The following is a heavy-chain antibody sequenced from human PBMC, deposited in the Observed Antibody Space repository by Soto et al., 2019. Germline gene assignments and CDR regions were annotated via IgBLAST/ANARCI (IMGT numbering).Heavy chain of an antibody. D-gene: IGHD3-10*01. V-gene: IGHV1-69*06. CDR3: VRAGHVFDVHYYGMDL. J-gene: IGHJ6*02. CDR1: GGTFSSYA. Sequence: SVKVSCKASGGTFSSYAISWVRQAPGQGLEWMGGIIPIFGTANYAQKFQGRATITADKSTSTAYMYLQMDTLRAEDTAVYYCVRAGHVFDVHYYGMDLWGQGTTVTVSS. CDR2: IIPIFGTA.